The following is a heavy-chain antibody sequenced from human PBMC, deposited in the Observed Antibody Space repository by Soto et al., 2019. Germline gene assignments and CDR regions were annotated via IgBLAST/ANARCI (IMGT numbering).Heavy chain of an antibody. CDR3: ARLLVVVVIDSDGMDV. J-gene: IGHJ6*02. Sequence: SETLSLTCTVSGGSISSSSYYWGWIRQPPGKGLEWIGSIYYSGSTYYNPSLKSRVTISVDTSKNQFSLKLCSVTAADTAVYYCARLLVVVVIDSDGMDVWGQGTTVTVSS. D-gene: IGHD2-15*01. CDR1: GGSISSSSYY. V-gene: IGHV4-39*01. CDR2: IYYSGST.